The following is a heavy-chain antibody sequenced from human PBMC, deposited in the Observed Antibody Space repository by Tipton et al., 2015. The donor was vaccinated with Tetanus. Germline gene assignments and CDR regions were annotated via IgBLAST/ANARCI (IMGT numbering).Heavy chain of an antibody. CDR3: AKEQYYDFWSGYYVLDY. CDR2: ISDSGGST. CDR1: GFTFNTYA. D-gene: IGHD3-3*01. Sequence: SLRLSCAASGFTFNTYAMSWVRQSPGKGLEWVSVISDSGGSTYYADSVKGRFTISRDNSKNTLYLQMNSLRAEDTAVYYCAKEQYYDFWSGYYVLDYWGQGTLVTVSS. J-gene: IGHJ4*02. V-gene: IGHV3-23*01.